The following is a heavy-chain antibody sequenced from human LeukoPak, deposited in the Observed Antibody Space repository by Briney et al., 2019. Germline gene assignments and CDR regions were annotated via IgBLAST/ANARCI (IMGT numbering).Heavy chain of an antibody. CDR1: DGSISSGDYY. V-gene: IGHV4-30-4*08. Sequence: SQTLSLTCTVSDGSISSGDYYWSWIRQPPGKGLEWIGYIYYSGSTYYNPSLKSRVTISVDTSKNQFSLKLSSVTAADTAVYYCARAPYDFWSGYGIDIWGQGTMVTVSS. J-gene: IGHJ3*02. CDR2: IYYSGST. D-gene: IGHD3-3*01. CDR3: ARAPYDFWSGYGIDI.